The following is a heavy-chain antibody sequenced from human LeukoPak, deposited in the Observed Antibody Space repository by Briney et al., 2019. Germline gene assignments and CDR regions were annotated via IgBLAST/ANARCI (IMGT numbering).Heavy chain of an antibody. Sequence: SETLSLTCTVSGGSISSYYWSWIRQPPGKGLEWIGYIYYSGSTNYNPSLKSRVTISVKTSKNQFSLKLSSVTAADTAVYYCARVLGYCSSTSCYDDYYYYYMDVWGKGTTVTISS. D-gene: IGHD2-2*01. CDR2: IYYSGST. CDR3: ARVLGYCSSTSCYDDYYYYYMDV. CDR1: GGSISSYY. J-gene: IGHJ6*03. V-gene: IGHV4-59*01.